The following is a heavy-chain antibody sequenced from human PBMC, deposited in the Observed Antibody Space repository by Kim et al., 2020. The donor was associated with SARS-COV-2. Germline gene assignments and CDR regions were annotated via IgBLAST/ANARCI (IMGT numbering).Heavy chain of an antibody. V-gene: IGHV4-34*01. J-gene: IGHJ4*02. CDR3: ARGTGSVIPIAPDY. CDR1: GGSFSGYY. Sequence: SETLSLTCAVYGGSFSGYYWSWIRQPPGKGLEWIGEINHSGSTNYNPSLKSRVTISVDTSKNQFSLKLSSVTAADTAVYYCARGTGSVIPIAPDYWGQGTLVTVSS. D-gene: IGHD3-16*02. CDR2: INHSGST.